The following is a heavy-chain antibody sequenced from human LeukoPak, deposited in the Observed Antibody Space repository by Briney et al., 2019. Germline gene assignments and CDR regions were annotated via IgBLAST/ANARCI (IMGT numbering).Heavy chain of an antibody. Sequence: SETLSLTCAVYGGSFSGYYWSWIRQPPGKGLEWIGEINHSGSTNYNPSLKSRVTISVDTSKNQFSLKLSSVTAADTAVYYCARGWRQQLVLEYYYYYMDVWGKGTTVTVSS. V-gene: IGHV4-34*01. D-gene: IGHD6-13*01. CDR3: ARGWRQQLVLEYYYYYMDV. CDR1: GGSFSGYY. CDR2: INHSGST. J-gene: IGHJ6*03.